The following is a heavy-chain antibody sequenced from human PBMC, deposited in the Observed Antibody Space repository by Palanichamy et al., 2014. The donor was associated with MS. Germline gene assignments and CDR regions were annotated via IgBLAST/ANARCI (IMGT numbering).Heavy chain of an antibody. D-gene: IGHD3-22*01. CDR3: TRDHSSGYYSDSGARPLDY. J-gene: IGHJ4*02. V-gene: IGHV1-69*08. CDR2: IIPIIGRP. CDR1: GGAFSTYT. Sequence: VQLVQSGAAVKKPGSSVKVSCKASGGAFSTYTFSWVRQAPGQGLEWMGRIIPIIGRPNYAQNFQGRVTITADKSTNTAYMDLNSLRSEDTAVYYCTRDHSSGYYSDSGARPLDYWGQGSLVTVSS.